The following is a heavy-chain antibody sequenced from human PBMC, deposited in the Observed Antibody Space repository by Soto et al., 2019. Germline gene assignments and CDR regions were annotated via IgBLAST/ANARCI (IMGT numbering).Heavy chain of an antibody. D-gene: IGHD3-9*01. CDR3: AGSYDTLTGPYLAIDH. J-gene: IGHJ4*02. Sequence: QGQLVESGGGVVQPERSLRLSCAASGFVFSSFAMLWFRQAPGKGLEWVALLSYDGNKKYFTDSVKGRFTISRDNSKNSLYLQMNSLRPEDTAVYYCAGSYDTLTGPYLAIDHWGQGTLVAVTS. V-gene: IGHV3-30*04. CDR2: LSYDGNKK. CDR1: GFVFSSFA.